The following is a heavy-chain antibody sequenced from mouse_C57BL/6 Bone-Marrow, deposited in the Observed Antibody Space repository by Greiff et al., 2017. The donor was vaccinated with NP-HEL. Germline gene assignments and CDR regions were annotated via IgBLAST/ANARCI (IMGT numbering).Heavy chain of an antibody. CDR2: IRNKANGYTT. V-gene: IGHV7-3*01. J-gene: IGHJ2*01. Sequence: EVMLVESGGGLVQPGGSLSLSCAASGFTFTDYYMSWVRQPPGKALEWLGFIRNKANGYTTEYSASVKGRFTISRDNSQSILYLQMNALRAEDSATYYCARDDITTAYYFDYWGQGTTLTVSS. D-gene: IGHD1-1*01. CDR3: ARDDITTAYYFDY. CDR1: GFTFTDYY.